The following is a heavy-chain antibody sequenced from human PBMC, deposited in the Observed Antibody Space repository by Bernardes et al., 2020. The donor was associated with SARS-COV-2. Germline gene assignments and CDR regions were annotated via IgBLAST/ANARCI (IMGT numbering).Heavy chain of an antibody. V-gene: IGHV3-30*18. CDR3: AKDWRSSSGSWYLVFDY. CDR1: GFNFRHHG. Sequence: GGSLRLSCAASGFNFRHHGMHWARQAPGKGLEWVAVISLDGSKNFYANSVKGRFTISRDNSRNTLYLQMNSLRVEDTAVYYCAKDWRSSSGSWYLVFDYWGQGTLVTVSS. D-gene: IGHD6-13*01. CDR2: ISLDGSKN. J-gene: IGHJ4*02.